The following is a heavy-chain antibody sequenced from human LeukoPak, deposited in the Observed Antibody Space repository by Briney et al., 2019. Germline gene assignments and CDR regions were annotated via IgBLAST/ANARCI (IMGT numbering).Heavy chain of an antibody. V-gene: IGHV3-66*01. J-gene: IGHJ4*02. CDR3: AGSLAYCGGDCRLGDY. CDR2: MYSVGST. Sequence: GGSLRLSCAASGFTVSNNYMTWVRQPPGKGLEWVSVMYSVGSTYYADSVKGRFTISRDNSKNTLYLLMNSLRAEDTAVYYCAGSLAYCGGDCRLGDYWGQGTLVTVSS. D-gene: IGHD2-21*02. CDR1: GFTVSNNY.